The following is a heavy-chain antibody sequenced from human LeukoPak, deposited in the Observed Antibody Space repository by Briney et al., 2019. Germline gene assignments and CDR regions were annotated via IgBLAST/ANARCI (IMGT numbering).Heavy chain of an antibody. Sequence: SVKVSCKASGGTFSSYAISWVRQAPGQGLEWMGGIIPIIGTANYAQKFQGRVTITTDESTSTAYMELSSLRSEDTAVYHCARDSGLMVYARPNDAFDIWGQGTMVTVSS. CDR2: IIPIIGTA. J-gene: IGHJ3*02. CDR3: ARDSGLMVYARPNDAFDI. D-gene: IGHD2-8*01. V-gene: IGHV1-69*05. CDR1: GGTFSSYA.